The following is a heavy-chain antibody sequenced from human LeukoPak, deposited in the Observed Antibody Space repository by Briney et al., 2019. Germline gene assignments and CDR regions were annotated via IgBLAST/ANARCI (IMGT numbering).Heavy chain of an antibody. CDR1: GFTFSSYA. J-gene: IGHJ6*02. Sequence: GGSLRLSCAASGFTFSSYAMHWVRQAPGKGLEWVAVISYDGSNKYYADPVKGRFTISRDNSKNTLYLQMNSLRAEDTAVYYCAKDRSLGYCSSTSCYRMDVWGQGTTVTVSS. CDR2: ISYDGSNK. V-gene: IGHV3-30-3*01. CDR3: AKDRSLGYCSSTSCYRMDV. D-gene: IGHD2-2*01.